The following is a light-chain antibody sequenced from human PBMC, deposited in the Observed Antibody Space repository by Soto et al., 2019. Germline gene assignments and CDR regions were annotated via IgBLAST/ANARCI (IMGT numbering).Light chain of an antibody. V-gene: IGKV3D-15*01. CDR2: AVS. CDR1: QSVNSK. CDR3: QHYNNWPRA. J-gene: IGKJ1*01. Sequence: EIVMTQSPATLSVSPGERATLSCRASQSVNSKLAWYQQKPGQAPRLLIYAVSTRATGTPGRFSGSASGTEFTLTIYSLQSEDFAVYYCQHYNNWPRAFGQGTKV.